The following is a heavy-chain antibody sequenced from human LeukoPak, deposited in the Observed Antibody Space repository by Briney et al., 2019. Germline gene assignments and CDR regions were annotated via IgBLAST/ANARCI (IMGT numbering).Heavy chain of an antibody. Sequence: GGSLRLSCAASGFTFSSYSMNWVRQAPGKGLEWVSSISSSSSYIYYADSVKGRFTISRDNAKNSLYLQMNSLRAEDTAVYYCAGAVGSSLPYFDYWGQGTLVTVSS. CDR3: AGAVGSSLPYFDY. CDR1: GFTFSSYS. CDR2: ISSSSSYI. D-gene: IGHD6-6*01. J-gene: IGHJ4*02. V-gene: IGHV3-21*01.